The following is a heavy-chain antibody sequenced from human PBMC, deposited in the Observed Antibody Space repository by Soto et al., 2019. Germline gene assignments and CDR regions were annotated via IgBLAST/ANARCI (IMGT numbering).Heavy chain of an antibody. CDR3: AKDGGWLPGYYYYGMDV. CDR1: GFTFSHYG. CDR2: ISYDGTNK. V-gene: IGHV3-30*18. J-gene: IGHJ6*02. Sequence: QVQLVESGGGVVQPGRSLRLSCAASGFTFSHYGMHWVRQAPGKGLEWVAVISYDGTNKYYEDSVKGRFTISRDNSKNTMYLQMNSLRAEDTAVYDCAKDGGWLPGYYYYGMDVWGQGTTVTVSS. D-gene: IGHD6-19*01.